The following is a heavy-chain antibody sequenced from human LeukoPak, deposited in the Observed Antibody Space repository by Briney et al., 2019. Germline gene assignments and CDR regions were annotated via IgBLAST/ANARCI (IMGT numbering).Heavy chain of an antibody. D-gene: IGHD6-13*01. J-gene: IGHJ3*02. CDR3: ATSTGYRTTWGAFDI. Sequence: ASVKVSCKASGYTFTGYYMHWVRQAPGQGLEWMGWINPNSGGTNYAQKFQGRVTMTRDTSMTTAYMELSSLRSDDTAVYYCATSTGYRTTWGAFDIWGQGTMVTVSS. CDR1: GYTFTGYY. CDR2: INPNSGGT. V-gene: IGHV1-2*02.